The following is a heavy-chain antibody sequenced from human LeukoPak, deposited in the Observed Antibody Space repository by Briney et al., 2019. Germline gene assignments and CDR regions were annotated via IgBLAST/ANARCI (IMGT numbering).Heavy chain of an antibody. CDR2: IYTSGST. CDR3: AREKAVAIDY. D-gene: IGHD6-19*01. V-gene: IGHV4-4*07. Sequence: PSETLSLTCNVSGGSVSTYYWSWIRQPAGKGLEWIGRIYTSGSTSYNPSLKSRVTMSEDTSKNQFSLQLNSVTPEDTAVYYCAREKAVAIDYWGQGTLVTVSS. CDR1: GGSVSTYY. J-gene: IGHJ4*02.